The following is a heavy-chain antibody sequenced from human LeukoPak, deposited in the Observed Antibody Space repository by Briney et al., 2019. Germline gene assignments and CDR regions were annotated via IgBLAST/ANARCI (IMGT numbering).Heavy chain of an antibody. CDR3: ARGVGFRVTYYYYYMDV. V-gene: IGHV3-21*01. D-gene: IGHD2-15*01. CDR2: VSSSSSYI. Sequence: PGGSLRLSCAASGFTFSSYSMNWVRQAPGKGLEWVSSVSSSSSYIYYADSVKGRFTISRDNAKNSLYLQMNSLRAEDTAVYYCARGVGFRVTYYYYYMDVWGKGTTVTVSS. J-gene: IGHJ6*03. CDR1: GFTFSSYS.